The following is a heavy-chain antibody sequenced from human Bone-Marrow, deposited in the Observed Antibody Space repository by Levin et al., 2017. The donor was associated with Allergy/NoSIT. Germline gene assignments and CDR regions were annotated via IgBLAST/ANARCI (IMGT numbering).Heavy chain of an antibody. CDR2: IDTKTGNP. CDR3: ATSDYGDYVVVIPDN. J-gene: IGHJ4*02. CDR1: GYIFTSYD. D-gene: IGHD4-17*01. V-gene: IGHV7-4-1*02. Sequence: ASVKVSCEASGYIFTSYDINWVRQAPGQGLEWMGRIDTKTGNPTYARGFTGGRFVLSSDTSVTTAYLQINSLKTEDTAVYYCATSDYGDYVVVIPDNWGQGTLVTVSS.